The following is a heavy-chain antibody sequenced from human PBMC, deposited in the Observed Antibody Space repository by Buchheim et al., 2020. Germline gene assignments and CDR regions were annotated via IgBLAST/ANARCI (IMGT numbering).Heavy chain of an antibody. V-gene: IGHV3-30*04. D-gene: IGHD1-26*01. J-gene: IGHJ4*02. CDR1: GFTFSSYA. Sequence: QVQLVESGGGVVQPGRSLRLSCAASGFTFSSYAMHWVRQAPGKGLEWVAVISYDGSNKYYADSVKGRFTISRDNSKNTLYLQMNSLRAEDTAVYYCARDRGSGSYLPGKAIDCWGQGTL. CDR3: ARDRGSGSYLPGKAIDC. CDR2: ISYDGSNK.